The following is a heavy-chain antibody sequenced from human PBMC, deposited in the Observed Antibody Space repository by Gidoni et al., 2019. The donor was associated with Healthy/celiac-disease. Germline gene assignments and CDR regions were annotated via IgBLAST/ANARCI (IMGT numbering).Heavy chain of an antibody. CDR3: ARDRARVAAAGTLGFDY. CDR2: IIPIFGTA. Sequence: QVQLVQSGAEVKKPGSSVKVSCKASGGPFSSYAISWVRQAPGQGLEWMGGIIPIFGTANYAQKFQGRVTITADESTSTAYMELSSLRSEDTAVYYCARDRARVAAAGTLGFDYWGQGTLVTVSS. D-gene: IGHD6-13*01. V-gene: IGHV1-69*01. CDR1: GGPFSSYA. J-gene: IGHJ4*02.